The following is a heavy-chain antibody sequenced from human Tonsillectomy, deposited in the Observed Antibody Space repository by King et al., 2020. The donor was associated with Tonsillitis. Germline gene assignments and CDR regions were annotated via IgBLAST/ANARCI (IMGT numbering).Heavy chain of an antibody. J-gene: IGHJ4*02. CDR2: ISSSSSYI. CDR3: AGRNRIQLWSYDY. Sequence: VQLVESGGGLVKPGGSLRLSCAASGFTFSSYSMNWVRQAPGKGLEWVSSISSSSSYIYYADSVKGRFTISRDNAKNSMYLQMNSLRAEDTAVYYCAGRNRIQLWSYDYWGQGTLVTVSS. V-gene: IGHV3-21*01. D-gene: IGHD5-18*01. CDR1: GFTFSSYS.